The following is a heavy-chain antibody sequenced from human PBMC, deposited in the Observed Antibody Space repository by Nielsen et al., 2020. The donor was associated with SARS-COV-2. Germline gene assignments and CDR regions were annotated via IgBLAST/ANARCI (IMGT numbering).Heavy chain of an antibody. D-gene: IGHD3-16*01. J-gene: IGHJ6*02. CDR1: GYTFAIYG. V-gene: IGHV1-18*01. CDR2: ISTYNGNT. CDR3: ARGGNLYYYYYYAMDV. Sequence: ASVKVSCKASGYTFAIYGISWVRQAPGQGLEWMAWISTYNGNTNYGHNFQGRVTVTTDTSTSTAYMEVRSLRSDDTAVYYCARGGNLYYYYYYAMDVWGQGTTVTVS.